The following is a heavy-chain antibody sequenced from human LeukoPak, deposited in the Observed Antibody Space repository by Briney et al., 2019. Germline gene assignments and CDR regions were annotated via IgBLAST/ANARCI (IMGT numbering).Heavy chain of an antibody. J-gene: IGHJ4*02. CDR1: GGSFSGYY. Sequence: SETLSLTRAVYGGSFSGYYWSWIRQPPGKGLEWIGYIYYSGSTNYNPSLKSRVTISVDTSKNQFSLKLSSVTAADTAMYYCAREVVTQGVDYWGQGTLVTVSS. CDR3: AREVVTQGVDY. V-gene: IGHV4-59*01. CDR2: IYYSGST. D-gene: IGHD4-23*01.